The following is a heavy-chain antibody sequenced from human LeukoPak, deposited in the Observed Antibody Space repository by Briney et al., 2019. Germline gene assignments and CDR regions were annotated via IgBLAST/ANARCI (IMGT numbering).Heavy chain of an antibody. D-gene: IGHD6-6*01. CDR2: INTDGSST. Sequence: GGSLRLSCAASGFTFSSYWMHWVRHAPGKGLVWVSRINTDGSSTNYADSVKGRFTISRDNAKNTLYLQMNSLRAEDTAVYYCARGVYSSSWRTFDIWGQGTMVTVSS. V-gene: IGHV3-74*01. CDR1: GFTFSSYW. J-gene: IGHJ3*02. CDR3: ARGVYSSSWRTFDI.